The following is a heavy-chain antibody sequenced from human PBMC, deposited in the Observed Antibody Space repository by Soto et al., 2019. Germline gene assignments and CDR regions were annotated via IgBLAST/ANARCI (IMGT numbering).Heavy chain of an antibody. CDR1: GFTLSSYG. CDR3: ARDKTIAAAGLFDY. V-gene: IGHV3-33*01. J-gene: IGHJ4*02. Sequence: GGSLRLSCAASGFTLSSYGMHWVRQAPGKGLEWVAVIWYDGSIEYYADSVKGRFTISRDNSKNTLYLQMNSLRAEDTAVYYCARDKTIAAAGLFDYWGQGTLVTVSS. CDR2: IWYDGSIE. D-gene: IGHD6-13*01.